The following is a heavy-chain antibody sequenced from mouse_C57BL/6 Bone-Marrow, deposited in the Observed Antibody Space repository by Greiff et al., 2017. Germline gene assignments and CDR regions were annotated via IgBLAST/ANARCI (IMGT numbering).Heavy chain of an antibody. CDR1: GYTFTSYG. J-gene: IGHJ3*01. CDR3: AREGSKGTLLAY. V-gene: IGHV1-81*01. Sequence: QVQLQQSGAELAMPGASVKLSCKASGYTFTSYGISWVKQRTGQGLEWIGEIYPRSGNTYYNEKFKGKATLTADKSSSTAYMELRSLTSEDAAVYFCAREGSKGTLLAYWGQGTLVTVSA. CDR2: IYPRSGNT. D-gene: IGHD1-1*01.